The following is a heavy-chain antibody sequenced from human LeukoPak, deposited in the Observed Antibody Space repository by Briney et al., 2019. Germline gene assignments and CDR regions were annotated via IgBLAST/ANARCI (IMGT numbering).Heavy chain of an antibody. CDR3: ARGEYYDFWSGYPTAFDY. V-gene: IGHV3-7*01. J-gene: IGHJ4*02. Sequence: GGSLRLSCAASGFTFSSYAMSWVRQAPGKGLEWVANIKQDGSEKYYVDSVKGRFTISRDNAKNSLYLQMNSLRAEDTAVYYCARGEYYDFWSGYPTAFDYWGQGTLVTVSS. CDR2: IKQDGSEK. D-gene: IGHD3-3*01. CDR1: GFTFSSYA.